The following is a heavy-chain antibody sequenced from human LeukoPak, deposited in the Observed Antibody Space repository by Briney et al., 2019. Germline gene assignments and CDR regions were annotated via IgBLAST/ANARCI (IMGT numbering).Heavy chain of an antibody. CDR3: AKDKAPLYSGYDRDLDF. D-gene: IGHD5-12*01. V-gene: IGHV3-9*01. CDR1: GFTFHQYA. Sequence: PGGSLRLSCAAPGFTFHQYAIHWVRQAPGKGLERVPGISWNSGSRGYADSVRGRFPISRDNAKNSVYLQMNSLRAEDTALYYCAKDKAPLYSGYDRDLDFWGQGTLV. J-gene: IGHJ4*02. CDR2: ISWNSGSR.